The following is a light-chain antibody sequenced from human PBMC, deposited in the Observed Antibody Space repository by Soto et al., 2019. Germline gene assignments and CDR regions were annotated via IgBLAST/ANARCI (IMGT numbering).Light chain of an antibody. CDR1: QSISNW. CDR2: DAS. CDR3: QQYNTNPYT. J-gene: IGKJ2*01. Sequence: DIQMTQSPSTLSASLGDRVTITCRASQSISNWLAWYQQKPGKAPKLLIYDASSLESGVPSRFSGSGSGTEFTLTISSLQPDDFATYYCQQYNTNPYTFGQGTKLEIE. V-gene: IGKV1-5*01.